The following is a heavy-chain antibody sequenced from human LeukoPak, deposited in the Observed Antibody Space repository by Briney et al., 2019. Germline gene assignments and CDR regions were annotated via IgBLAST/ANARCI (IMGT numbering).Heavy chain of an antibody. J-gene: IGHJ4*02. CDR3: ARDLKDIVVVPAAIREVDY. Sequence: GGSLRLSCAASGFTFSSYSMNWVRQAPGKGLEWVSSISSSSSYIYYADSVKGRFTISRDSAKNSLYLQMNSLRAEDTAVYYCARDLKDIVVVPAAIREVDYWGQGTLVTVSS. CDR1: GFTFSSYS. D-gene: IGHD2-2*02. CDR2: ISSSSSYI. V-gene: IGHV3-21*01.